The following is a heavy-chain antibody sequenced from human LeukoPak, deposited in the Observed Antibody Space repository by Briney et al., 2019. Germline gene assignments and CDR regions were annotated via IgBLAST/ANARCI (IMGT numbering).Heavy chain of an antibody. Sequence: GESLKISCKGSGYNFTRYWIGWVRQMPGKGLEWMGIIYPGDSDTRYSPSFQGQVTISADKSITTAYVQWSSLKASDTAMYYCARFIAVAGVGKDFIDYWGQGTLVSVSS. D-gene: IGHD6-19*01. CDR3: ARFIAVAGVGKDFIDY. CDR1: GYNFTRYW. J-gene: IGHJ4*02. CDR2: IYPGDSDT. V-gene: IGHV5-51*01.